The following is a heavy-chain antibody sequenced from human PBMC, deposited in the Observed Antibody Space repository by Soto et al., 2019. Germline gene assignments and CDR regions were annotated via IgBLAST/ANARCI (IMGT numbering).Heavy chain of an antibody. D-gene: IGHD6-19*01. J-gene: IGHJ4*02. CDR2: INAGNGDT. CDR1: GYSCTTYA. CDR3: ARGSTSGWPLDF. V-gene: IGHV1-3*01. Sequence: ASVKVSCKASGYSCTTYAMHLVRQAPGQRPECMGWINAGNGDTMYSQSFQGRVTITRDTSASTAYMELNSLRSEDTAVYYCARGSTSGWPLDFWGQGTLVTVSS.